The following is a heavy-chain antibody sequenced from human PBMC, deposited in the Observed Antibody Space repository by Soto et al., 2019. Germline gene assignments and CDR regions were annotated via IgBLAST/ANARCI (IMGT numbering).Heavy chain of an antibody. D-gene: IGHD6-13*01. CDR2: INHSGST. J-gene: IGHJ5*02. CDR1: GGSFSGYY. Sequence: QVQLQQWGAGLLKPSETLSLTCAGYGGSFSGYYWSWIRQPPGKGLEWIGEINHSGSTNYNPSLKSRVTITVDPSNNQFSLKLSSVAAAATSVYYCARGRAVQQLVFFGAVEVNSWFDPRGQGALVTVST. V-gene: IGHV4-34*01. CDR3: ARGRAVQQLVFFGAVEVNSWFDP.